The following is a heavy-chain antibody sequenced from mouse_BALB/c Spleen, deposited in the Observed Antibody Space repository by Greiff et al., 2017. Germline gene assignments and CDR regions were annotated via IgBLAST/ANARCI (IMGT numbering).Heavy chain of an antibody. CDR2: IYPGNSDT. D-gene: IGHD2-14*01. CDR1: GYTFTSYW. CDR3: TRKDYRYAGAMDY. V-gene: IGHV1-5*01. Sequence: QLQQSGTVLARPGASVKMSCKASGYTFTSYWMHWVKQRPGQGLEWIGAIYPGNSDTSYNQKFKGKAKLTAVTSTSTAYMELSSLTNEDSAVYYCTRKDYRYAGAMDYWGQGTSVTVSS. J-gene: IGHJ4*01.